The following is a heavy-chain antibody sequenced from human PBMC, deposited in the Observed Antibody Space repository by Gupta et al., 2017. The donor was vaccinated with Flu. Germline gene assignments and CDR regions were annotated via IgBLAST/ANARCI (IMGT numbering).Heavy chain of an antibody. V-gene: IGHV3-30*18. CDR3: TKGAKVSSGPFYFHYYIDV. D-gene: IGHD3-22*01. Sequence: KGLEWVALISHDGRNDYYANSLKGRFSISRDNAKRTVDLQMNRLRPEDTGVYYCTKGAKVSSGPFYFHYYIDVWGNGTTVTVS. CDR2: ISHDGRND. J-gene: IGHJ6*03.